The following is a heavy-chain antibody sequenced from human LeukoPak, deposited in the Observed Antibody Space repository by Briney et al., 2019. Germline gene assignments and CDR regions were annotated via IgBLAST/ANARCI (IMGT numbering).Heavy chain of an antibody. V-gene: IGHV3-30*14. J-gene: IGHJ4*02. CDR1: GFTLRTYA. CDR2: ISSDGSQE. Sequence: PGTSLRLSCVASGFTLRTYAMFWVRQAPGKGLDWVAVISSDGSQEFYADSVKGRFTISRHNSKNTLYLQMNSLRAEDTAVYYCARGIFDYWGQGTLVTVSS. CDR3: ARGIFDY.